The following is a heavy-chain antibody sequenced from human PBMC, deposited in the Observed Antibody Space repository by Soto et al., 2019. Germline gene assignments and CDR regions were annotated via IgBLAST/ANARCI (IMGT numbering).Heavy chain of an antibody. J-gene: IGHJ4*02. V-gene: IGHV3-23*01. CDR3: AKSLNPATSFDY. CDR1: GFTFSSYA. Sequence: EGQLLESGGGLVQPGGSLRLSCAASGFTFSSYAMNWVRQAPGKGPEWVSHISVTGDTYYADSVKGRFTISRDNSKNTLFLQMNSLRAEDTAVYYCAKSLNPATSFDYWGQGTPVNVSS. CDR2: ISVTGDT.